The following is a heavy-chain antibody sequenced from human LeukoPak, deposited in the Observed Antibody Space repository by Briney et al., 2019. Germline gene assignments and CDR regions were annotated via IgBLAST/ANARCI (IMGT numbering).Heavy chain of an antibody. CDR1: GGTFSSYA. J-gene: IGHJ4*02. V-gene: IGHV1-69*13. D-gene: IGHD3-22*01. CDR2: IIPIFGTA. Sequence: SVKVSCKASGGTFSSYAISWVRQAPGQGLEWMGGIIPIFGTANYAQKFQGRVTITADESTSTAYMELSSLTSDDTAVYYCARCSPGDSSNFYAVLQYWGQGTQVTVST. CDR3: ARCSPGDSSNFYAVLQY.